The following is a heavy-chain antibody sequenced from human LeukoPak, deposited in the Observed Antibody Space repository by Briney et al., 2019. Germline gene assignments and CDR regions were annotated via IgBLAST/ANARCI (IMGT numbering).Heavy chain of an antibody. CDR1: GGSISTTNYY. V-gene: IGHV4-39*01. CDR2: IYYSGST. J-gene: IGHJ4*02. CDR3: ARNMADSALEFDF. D-gene: IGHD3-3*02. Sequence: SETLSLTCTVSGGSISTTNYYWGWIRQPPGKGLEWLGSIYYSGSTYYNPSLKSRVTISAATSKSQFSLNLSSVTAADTAVYFCARNMADSALEFDFWGQGTLLTVSS.